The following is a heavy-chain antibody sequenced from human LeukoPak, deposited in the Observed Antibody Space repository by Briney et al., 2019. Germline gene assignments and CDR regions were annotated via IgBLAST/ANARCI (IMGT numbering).Heavy chain of an antibody. Sequence: ASVKVSCKASGYTFTSYGISWVRQAPGQGLEWMGIINPSGGSTSYAQKFQGRVTMTRDTSTSTVYMELSSLRSEDTAVYYCARVVSGSYYKIEPFDYWGQGTLVTVSS. CDR2: INPSGGST. D-gene: IGHD3-10*01. CDR1: GYTFTSYG. CDR3: ARVVSGSYYKIEPFDY. V-gene: IGHV1-46*01. J-gene: IGHJ4*02.